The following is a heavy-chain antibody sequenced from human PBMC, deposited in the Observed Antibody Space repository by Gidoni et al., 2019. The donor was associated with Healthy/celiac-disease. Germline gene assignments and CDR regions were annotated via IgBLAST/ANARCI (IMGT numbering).Heavy chain of an antibody. CDR1: GFTFSSYA. CDR3: ARDVDGDHANWFDP. Sequence: QVQLVESGGGVVQPGRSRRLSCAASGFTFSSYAMHWVRQAPGKGLEWGAVISYDGSNKYYADSVKGRFTISRDKSKNTLYLQMNSLRAEDTAVYYCARDVDGDHANWFDPWGQGTLVTVSS. D-gene: IGHD4-17*01. J-gene: IGHJ5*02. V-gene: IGHV3-30-3*01. CDR2: ISYDGSNK.